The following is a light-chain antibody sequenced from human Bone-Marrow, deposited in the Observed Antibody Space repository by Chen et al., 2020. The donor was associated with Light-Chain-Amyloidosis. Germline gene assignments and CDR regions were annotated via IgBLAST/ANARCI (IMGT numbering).Light chain of an antibody. J-gene: IGKJ4*01. Sequence: ALPMTQSPSSLSASTGDRVTITCRASQGISSYLAWYQQKPGKAPKLLIYAASTLQSGVPSRFSGSGSGTDFTLTISCLQSEDFATYYCQQYYSYPPTFGGGTKVEIK. CDR2: AAS. CDR3: QQYYSYPPT. V-gene: IGKV1-8*01. CDR1: QGISSY.